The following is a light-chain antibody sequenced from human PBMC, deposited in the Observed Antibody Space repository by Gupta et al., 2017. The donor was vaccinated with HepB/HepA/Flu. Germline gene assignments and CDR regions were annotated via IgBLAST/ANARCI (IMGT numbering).Light chain of an antibody. CDR2: AAS. V-gene: IGKV1-39*01. Sequence: DIQMTQSPSSLSASVGDRVTVTCRASQNIRNYLAWYQQKPGKAPELLISAASSLQSGVPSRFSGRGSGTDFTLTISRLQSEDFATYYCRHRDNTPWTFGQGTKVEIK. CDR1: QNIRNY. J-gene: IGKJ1*01. CDR3: RHRDNTPWT.